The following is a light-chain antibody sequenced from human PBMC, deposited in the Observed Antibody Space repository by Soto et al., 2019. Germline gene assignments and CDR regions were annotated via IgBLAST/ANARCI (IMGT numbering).Light chain of an antibody. V-gene: IGLV3-1*01. CDR2: QDS. Sequence: SYELTQPPSVPVSPGQTASITCSGHRLGEKYACWYQQKPGQSPILVMYQDSKRPSGIPERFSGANSGNTATLTISGTLAIGEADYYCQAWDSSTVVFGGGTKLTVL. J-gene: IGLJ2*01. CDR1: RLGEKY. CDR3: QAWDSSTVV.